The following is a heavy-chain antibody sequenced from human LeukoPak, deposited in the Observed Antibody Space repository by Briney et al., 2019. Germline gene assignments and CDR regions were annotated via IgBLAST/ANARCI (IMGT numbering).Heavy chain of an antibody. V-gene: IGHV3-7*01. CDR2: IETDGDQK. CDR1: GFTFSDYW. Sequence: RPGGSLRLSCVASGFTFSDYWMSWVRQASGKGLEWVANIETDGDQKNYVDSVKGRFAISRDNARNSLYLQMNSLTDEDTAVYYCARDIPSGFYTPDYWGRGTLVTVSS. D-gene: IGHD5-12*01. CDR3: ARDIPSGFYTPDY. J-gene: IGHJ4*02.